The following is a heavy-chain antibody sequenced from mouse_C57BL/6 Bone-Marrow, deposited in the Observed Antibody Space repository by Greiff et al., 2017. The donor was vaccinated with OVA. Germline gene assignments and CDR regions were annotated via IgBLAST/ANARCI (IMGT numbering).Heavy chain of an antibody. V-gene: IGHV14-4*01. Sequence: EVQLQQSGAELVRPGASVKLSCTASGFNIKDDYMHWVKQRPEQGLEWIGWIDPENGDTEYASKFQGKATITADNSSNTAYMQLSSLTSEDTVVYYCTSYGNFDDWGQGTTLTGSS. CDR2: IDPENGDT. D-gene: IGHD2-1*01. CDR3: TSYGNFDD. CDR1: GFNIKDDY. J-gene: IGHJ2*01.